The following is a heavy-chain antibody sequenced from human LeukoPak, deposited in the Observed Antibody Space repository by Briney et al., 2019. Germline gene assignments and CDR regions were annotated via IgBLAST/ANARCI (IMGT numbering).Heavy chain of an antibody. D-gene: IGHD2-15*01. J-gene: IGHJ3*02. CDR2: INPNSGGT. CDR1: GYTFTGYY. V-gene: IGHV1-2*02. Sequence: ASVKVSCKASGYTFTGYYMHWVRQAPGQGLECMGWINPNSGGTNYAQKFQGRVTMTRDTSISTAYMELSRLRSDDTAVYYCATPRQLLHYLDAFDIWGQGTMVTVSS. CDR3: ATPRQLLHYLDAFDI.